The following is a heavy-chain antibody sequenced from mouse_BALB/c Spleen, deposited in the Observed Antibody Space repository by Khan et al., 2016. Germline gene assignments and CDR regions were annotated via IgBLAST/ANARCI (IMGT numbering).Heavy chain of an antibody. CDR2: IDPETGGT. CDR3: IRNGVFYGNYDFDS. CDR1: GYTFSDYE. J-gene: IGHJ2*01. Sequence: QVQLQQSGAELVRPGASVTLSCKATGYTFSDYEMHWVKQTPVHGLQWIGSIDPETGGTAYNQKFKGQATLTAGRSSSTSYMELRSLTSEDSAVYYCIRNGVFYGNYDFDSWGQGTTLTVSS. V-gene: IGHV1-15*01. D-gene: IGHD2-1*01.